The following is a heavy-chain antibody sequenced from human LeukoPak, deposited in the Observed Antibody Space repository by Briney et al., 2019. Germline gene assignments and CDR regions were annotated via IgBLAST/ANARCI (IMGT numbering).Heavy chain of an antibody. V-gene: IGHV3-23*03. Sequence: PGGSLRLSCAASGFTFSSYAMSWVRRAPGKGLEWVSLVYSDGNTYYADSVKGRFTISRDDSKNTLYLQMNSLRTEDTAIYFCARDRSGPFDYWGQGTLVTVSS. CDR3: ARDRSGPFDY. D-gene: IGHD2-15*01. J-gene: IGHJ4*02. CDR2: VYSDGNT. CDR1: GFTFSSYA.